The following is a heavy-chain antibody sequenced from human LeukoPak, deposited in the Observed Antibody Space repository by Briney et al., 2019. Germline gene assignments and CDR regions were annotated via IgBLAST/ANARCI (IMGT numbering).Heavy chain of an antibody. CDR3: ATDKRQYNILTAYFKAEYFQY. CDR1: GYTLTELS. D-gene: IGHD3-9*01. Sequence: ASVKVSCKVSGYTLTELSIHWMRQAPGKGLEWMGGFDPEDAERINAQRLQGRVTMTEDPSTDTAYMELSSLRSEDTAVYYCATDKRQYNILTAYFKAEYFQYWGQGTLVTVSA. CDR2: FDPEDAER. J-gene: IGHJ1*01. V-gene: IGHV1-24*01.